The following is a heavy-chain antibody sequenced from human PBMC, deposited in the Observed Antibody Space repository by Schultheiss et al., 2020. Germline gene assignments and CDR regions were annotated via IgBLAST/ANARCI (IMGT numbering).Heavy chain of an antibody. CDR2: TYYRSKWYN. CDR1: GDSVSSNSAA. CDR3: ASRWSTDY. V-gene: IGHV6-1*01. Sequence: SQPLSLTCAISGDSVSSNSAAWNWIRQSPSRGLEWLGRTYYRSKWYNDYAVSVKSRVTVTPDTSKNHFSLQLNSVTPEDTAVYYCASRWSTDYWGQGTLVTGSS. J-gene: IGHJ4*02.